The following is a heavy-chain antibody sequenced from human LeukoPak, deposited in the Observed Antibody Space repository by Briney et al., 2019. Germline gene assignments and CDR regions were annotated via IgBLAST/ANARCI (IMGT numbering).Heavy chain of an antibody. CDR1: GITLSNYG. CDR3: ARRGVVIRVILVGFHKQAYYFDS. D-gene: IGHD3-22*01. J-gene: IGHJ4*02. V-gene: IGHV3-23*01. Sequence: GGSLRLSCAVSGITLSNYGMSWVRQAPGKGLEWVAGISDSGGSTKYADSVKGRFTISRDNPKNTLYLQMNSLRVEDTAVYFCARRGVVIRVILVGFHKQAYYFDSWGQGALVTVSS. CDR2: ISDSGGST.